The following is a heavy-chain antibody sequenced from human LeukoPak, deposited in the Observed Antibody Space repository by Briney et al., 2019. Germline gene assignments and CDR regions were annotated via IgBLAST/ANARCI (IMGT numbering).Heavy chain of an antibody. CDR2: IYPGDSDT. CDR3: ATSGGSSSVDH. Sequence: GASLQISCQGSGYSFTNYWIGWVRQMPGKGLEWMGIIYPGDSDTRYSPSFQGQVTISADKSISTAYLQWSSLRASDTAMYYCATSGGSSSVDHWGQGTLVTVSS. D-gene: IGHD6-6*01. CDR1: GYSFTNYW. V-gene: IGHV5-51*01. J-gene: IGHJ4*02.